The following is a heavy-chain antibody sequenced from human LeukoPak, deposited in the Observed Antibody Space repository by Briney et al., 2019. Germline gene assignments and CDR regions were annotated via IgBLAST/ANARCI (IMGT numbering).Heavy chain of an antibody. Sequence: GGSLRLSCTASGFTFADYALTWVRRAPEKGLEWVGFIRRNTYGGTAEYAASVKGRFTMSRDDSESTAYLQMNSLKTADTAVYYCARSRYYQSSGYYYEGVPDYWGQGTLVTVSS. D-gene: IGHD3-22*01. V-gene: IGHV3-49*04. J-gene: IGHJ4*02. CDR3: ARSRYYQSSGYYYEGVPDY. CDR2: IRRNTYGGTA. CDR1: GFTFADYA.